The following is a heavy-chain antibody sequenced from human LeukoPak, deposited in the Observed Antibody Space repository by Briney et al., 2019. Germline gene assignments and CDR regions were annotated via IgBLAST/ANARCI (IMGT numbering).Heavy chain of an antibody. CDR2: IYISGST. D-gene: IGHD4-17*01. CDR1: GGSIRNYF. V-gene: IGHV4-4*07. J-gene: IGHJ4*02. CDR3: ARSHPSTYYGDYFDY. Sequence: SETLSLICTVSGGSIRNYFWSWIRQPAGKGLEWIGHIYISGSTNYNPSLKSRVTMSVNTSKNQFSLKMSSVTAADTAVYYCARSHPSTYYGDYFDYWGQGTLVTVSS.